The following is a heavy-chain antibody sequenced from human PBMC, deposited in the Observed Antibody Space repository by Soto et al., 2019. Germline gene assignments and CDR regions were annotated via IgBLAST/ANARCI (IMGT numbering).Heavy chain of an antibody. CDR1: GFTFSSYA. CDR2: ISGSGGST. V-gene: IGHV3-23*01. D-gene: IGHD3-3*01. Sequence: EVQLLESGEGLVQPGGSLRLSCAASGFTFSSYAMSWVRQAPGKGLEWVSAISGSGGSTYYADSVKGRFTISRDNSKNTLYLQMNSLRAEDTAVYYCAKAHVLRFLEWLLPPNWFDPWGQGTLVTVSS. J-gene: IGHJ5*02. CDR3: AKAHVLRFLEWLLPPNWFDP.